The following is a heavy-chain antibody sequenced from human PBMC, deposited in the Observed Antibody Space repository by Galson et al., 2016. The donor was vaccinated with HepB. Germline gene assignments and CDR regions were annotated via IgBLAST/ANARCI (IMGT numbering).Heavy chain of an antibody. CDR2: IWYDGGKQ. D-gene: IGHD3-3*01. CDR3: SGSGYENAFDY. V-gene: IGHV3-33*03. CDR1: GLNFSSYA. Sequence: SLRLSCAASGLNFSSYAMHWVRQAPGKGLVWVALIWYDGGKQYYADSVKGRFTISRDNSRNTLYLQMDTLRAEDTAVFFCSGSGYENAFDYWGRGTRVTVSS. J-gene: IGHJ3*01.